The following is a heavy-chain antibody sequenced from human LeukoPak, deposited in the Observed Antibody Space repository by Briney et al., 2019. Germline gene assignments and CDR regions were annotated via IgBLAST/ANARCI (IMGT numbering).Heavy chain of an antibody. V-gene: IGHV4-4*02. CDR2: IYHSGST. D-gene: IGHD3-10*01. CDR3: ARANQAERRWFGELLSNWFDP. Sequence: SGTLSLTCAVSGGSISSSNWWSWVRQPPGKGLEWMGEIYHSGSTNYNPSLKSRVTISVDKSKNQFSLKLSSVTAADTAVYYRARANQAERRWFGELLSNWFDPWGQGTLVTVSS. CDR1: GGSISSSNW. J-gene: IGHJ5*02.